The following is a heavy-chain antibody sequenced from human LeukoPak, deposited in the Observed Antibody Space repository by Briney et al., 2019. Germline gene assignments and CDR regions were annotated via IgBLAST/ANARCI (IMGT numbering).Heavy chain of an antibody. V-gene: IGHV1-46*01. Sequence: GASVKVSCRASGYTFTSYYMHWVRQAPGQGLEWMGIINPSGGSTSYAQKFQGRVTMTRDMSTSTVYMELSSLRSEDTAVYYCARVPSMQLAGRENWFDPWGQGTLVTVSS. J-gene: IGHJ5*02. CDR2: INPSGGST. D-gene: IGHD6-19*01. CDR1: GYTFTSYY. CDR3: ARVPSMQLAGRENWFDP.